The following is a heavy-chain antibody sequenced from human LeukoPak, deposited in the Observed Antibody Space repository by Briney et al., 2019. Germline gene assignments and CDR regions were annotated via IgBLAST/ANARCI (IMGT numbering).Heavy chain of an antibody. CDR1: GFSVSSNY. J-gene: IGHJ4*02. Sequence: GGSLRLSYAASGFSVSSNYMSWVRQAPGKGLEWVSVIYSGGSTYYADSVKGRFTISRDNSKNTLYLQMDSLRAEDTAVYYCARVLSAIALGHFFDYWGQGTLVTVSS. D-gene: IGHD6-19*01. CDR2: IYSGGST. CDR3: ARVLSAIALGHFFDY. V-gene: IGHV3-53*01.